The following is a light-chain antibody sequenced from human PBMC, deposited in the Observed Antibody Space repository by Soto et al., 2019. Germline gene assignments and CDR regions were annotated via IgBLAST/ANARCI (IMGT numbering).Light chain of an antibody. Sequence: DIVMTKSPDSLAVSLGERATINCKSSQSVLYSSTNKNYLAWYQQQPGQPPKVLIYWASTRESGVPDRFSGSGSGTDVTLPISSRQADDVTVYFFQQWYSTQYTFRQGTKLESK. CDR2: WAS. J-gene: IGKJ2*01. V-gene: IGKV4-1*01. CDR3: QQWYSTQYT. CDR1: QSVLYSSTNKNY.